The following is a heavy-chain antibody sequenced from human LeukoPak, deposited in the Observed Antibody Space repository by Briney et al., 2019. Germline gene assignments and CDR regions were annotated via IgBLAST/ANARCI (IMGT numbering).Heavy chain of an antibody. CDR2: ISYDGSNK. CDR1: GFTFSSYG. J-gene: IGHJ5*02. V-gene: IGHV3-30*18. D-gene: IGHD3-22*01. CDR3: AKDLGQWVVTSWFDP. Sequence: GGSLRLSCAASGFTFSSYGMHWVRQAPGKGLEWVAVISYDGSNKYYADSVKGRFTISRDNSKNTLYLHVNSLRAEDTAVYYCAKDLGQWVVTSWFDPWGQGTLVTVSS.